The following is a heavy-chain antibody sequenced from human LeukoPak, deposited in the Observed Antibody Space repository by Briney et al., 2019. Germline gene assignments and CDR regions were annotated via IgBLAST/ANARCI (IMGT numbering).Heavy chain of an antibody. V-gene: IGHV3-23*01. CDR3: AKGSSGSYYKKGFDY. CDR2: IGGSGGST. J-gene: IGHJ4*02. D-gene: IGHD3-10*01. Sequence: GGSLRLSCAASGFSFSSYAMSWVRQAPGKGLEWVSSIGGSGGSTYYADSVKGRFTISRDNSKNTLYVQMNSLTGEDAAVYYCAKGSSGSYYKKGFDYWGQGTLVTVSS. CDR1: GFSFSSYA.